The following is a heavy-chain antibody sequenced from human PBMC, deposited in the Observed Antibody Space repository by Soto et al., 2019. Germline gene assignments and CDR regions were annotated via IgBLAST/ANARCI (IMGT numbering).Heavy chain of an antibody. CDR2: IYSGGST. CDR3: ARALGGDLDY. Sequence: GGSLRLSCAASGFTVSSNYMSWVRQAPGKGLERVSVIYSGGSTYYADSVRGRFTISRHNSKNTLYLQMNSLRAEDTAVYYCARALGGDLDYWGQGTLVTVSS. J-gene: IGHJ4*02. V-gene: IGHV3-53*04. D-gene: IGHD2-21*01. CDR1: GFTVSSNY.